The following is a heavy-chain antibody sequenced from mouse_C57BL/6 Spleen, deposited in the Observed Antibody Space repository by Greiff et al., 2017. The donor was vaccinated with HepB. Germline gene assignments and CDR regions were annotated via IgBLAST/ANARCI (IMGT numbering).Heavy chain of an antibody. Sequence: QVHVKQSGPGLVQPSQSLSITCTVSGFSLTSYGVHWVRQSPGKGLEWLGVIWSGGSTDYNAAFISRLSISKDNSKSQVFFKMNSLQADDTAIYYCARRMDYYGSPTGAMDYWGQGTSVTVSS. CDR3: ARRMDYYGSPTGAMDY. CDR2: IWSGGST. J-gene: IGHJ4*01. D-gene: IGHD1-1*01. V-gene: IGHV2-2*01. CDR1: GFSLTSYG.